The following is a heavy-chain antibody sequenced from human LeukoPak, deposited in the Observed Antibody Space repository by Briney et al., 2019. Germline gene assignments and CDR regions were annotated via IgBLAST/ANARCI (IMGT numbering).Heavy chain of an antibody. CDR1: GFTFGDYA. V-gene: IGHV3-48*02. CDR2: IRSRSSTI. D-gene: IGHD7-27*01. J-gene: IGHJ3*02. CDR3: AKDLPPRALGAFDI. Sequence: GGSLRLSCVASGFTFGDYAMSWFRQAPGKGLEWVSYIRSRSSTIYYAESVKGRFTISRDNGQNLLYLQMNSLRDEDTAVYYCAKDLPPRALGAFDIWGQGTMVTVSS.